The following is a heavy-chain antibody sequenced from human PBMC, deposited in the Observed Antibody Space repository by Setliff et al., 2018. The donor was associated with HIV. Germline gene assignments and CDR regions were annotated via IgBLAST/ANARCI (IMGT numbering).Heavy chain of an antibody. CDR3: ARNYNFWSGYHTPWYFDY. CDR1: AFTFSSYE. V-gene: IGHV3-48*03. J-gene: IGHJ4*02. CDR2: ISSSGDNE. Sequence: GGSLRLSCAASAFTFSSYEMSWIRQAPGKGLEWVSYISSSGDNEYYADSVKGRFTVSRDNAKNSLFLQMGTLTAEDTAVYYCARNYNFWSGYHTPWYFDYWGQGTLVTVSS. D-gene: IGHD3-3*01.